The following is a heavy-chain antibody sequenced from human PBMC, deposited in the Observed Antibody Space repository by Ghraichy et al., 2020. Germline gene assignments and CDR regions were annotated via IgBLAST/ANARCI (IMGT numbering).Heavy chain of an antibody. CDR3: ARELYDFWSGYYSEKAFDI. V-gene: IGHV1-18*01. CDR2: ISAYNGNT. CDR1: GYTFTSYG. Sequence: ASVKVSCKASGYTFTSYGISWVRQAPGQGLEWMGWISAYNGNTNYAQKLQGRVTMTTDTSTSTAYMELRSLRSDDTAVYYCARELYDFWSGYYSEKAFDIWGQGTMVTVSS. D-gene: IGHD3-3*01. J-gene: IGHJ3*02.